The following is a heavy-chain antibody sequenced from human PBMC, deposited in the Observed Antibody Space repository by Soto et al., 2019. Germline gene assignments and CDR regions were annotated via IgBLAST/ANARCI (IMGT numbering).Heavy chain of an antibody. CDR2: IYYSGST. J-gene: IGHJ6*02. CDR1: GGSISSYY. CDR3: ARAQRTYYGSGIDYDYGMDV. V-gene: IGHV4-59*01. Sequence: QVQLQESGPGLVKPSETLSLTCTVSGGSISSYYWSWIRQPPGKGLEWIGYIYYSGSTNYNPSLKSRVTISVDTSKNQFSLKLSSVTAADTAVYYCARAQRTYYGSGIDYDYGMDVWGQGTTVTVSS. D-gene: IGHD3-10*01.